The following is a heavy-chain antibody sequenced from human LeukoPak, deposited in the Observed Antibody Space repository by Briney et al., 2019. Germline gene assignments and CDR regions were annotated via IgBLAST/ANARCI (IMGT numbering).Heavy chain of an antibody. CDR3: LARGRIAAAGTNYYYMDV. V-gene: IGHV4-39*01. J-gene: IGHJ6*03. D-gene: IGHD6-13*01. CDR1: GGSISSSSYY. CDR2: IYYSGST. Sequence: SETLSLTCTVSGGSISSSSYYWGWIRQPPGKGLEWIGSIYYSGSTYYNPSLKSRVTISVDTSKNQFSLKLSSVTAADTAVYYCLARGRIAAAGTNYYYMDVWGKGTTVTVSS.